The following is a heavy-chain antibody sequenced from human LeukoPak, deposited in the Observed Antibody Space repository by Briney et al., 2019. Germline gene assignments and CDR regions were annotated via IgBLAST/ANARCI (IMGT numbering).Heavy chain of an antibody. CDR2: IYYSGST. CDR1: SGSINNYY. V-gene: IGHV4-59*12. D-gene: IGHD3-9*01. Sequence: KPSETLSLTCTVSSGSINNYYWSWIRQPPGKGLEWIGYIYYSGSTNYNPSLKSRVTISVDASKNQFSLKLSSVTAADTAVYYCARGYDIFDFDYWAREPWSPSPQ. J-gene: IGHJ4*02. CDR3: ARGYDIFDFDY.